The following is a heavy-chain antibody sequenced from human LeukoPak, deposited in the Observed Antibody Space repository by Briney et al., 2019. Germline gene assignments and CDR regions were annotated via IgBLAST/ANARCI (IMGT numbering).Heavy chain of an antibody. Sequence: GGSLRLSCAASGFTFSGSTMHWVRQASGKGLEWVGRIRSKANGYATAYAASVKGRFTISRDESKNTAFLQMNSLKTEDTAVYYCTRLVPNFFDAFDIWGQGTMVTVSS. V-gene: IGHV3-73*01. D-gene: IGHD4/OR15-4a*01. CDR2: IRSKANGYAT. J-gene: IGHJ3*02. CDR1: GFTFSGST. CDR3: TRLVPNFFDAFDI.